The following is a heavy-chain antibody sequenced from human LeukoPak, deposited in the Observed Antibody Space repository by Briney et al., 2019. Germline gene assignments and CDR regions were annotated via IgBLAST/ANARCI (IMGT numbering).Heavy chain of an antibody. CDR3: AKDMELAS. CDR2: ISRSGSNA. V-gene: IGHV3-23*01. J-gene: IGHJ5*02. CDR1: GFTFRDSA. Sequence: GGSLTLSCAASGFTFRDSAMTGVRQAPGKGLECVSLISRSGSNAYYADAVKGRFTISRDNSKNTLYLQMNNLRGEATAEYYCAKDMELASWGQGNLVTVSS. D-gene: IGHD1-26*01.